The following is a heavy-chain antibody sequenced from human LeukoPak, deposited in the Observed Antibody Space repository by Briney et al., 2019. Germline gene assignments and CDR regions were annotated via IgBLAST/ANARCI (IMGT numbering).Heavy chain of an antibody. CDR1: GYTFTSYD. Sequence: SVKVSCKASGYTFTSYDINWVRQATGQGLEWMGWMNPNSGNTGCAQKFQGRVTMTRNTSISTAYMELSSLRSEDTAVYYCARVRNYYDSSGYSLGYWGQGTLVTVSS. CDR3: ARVRNYYDSSGYSLGY. CDR2: MNPNSGNT. V-gene: IGHV1-8*01. J-gene: IGHJ4*02. D-gene: IGHD3-22*01.